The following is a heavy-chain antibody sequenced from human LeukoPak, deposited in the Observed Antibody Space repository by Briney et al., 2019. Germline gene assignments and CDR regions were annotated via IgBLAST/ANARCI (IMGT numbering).Heavy chain of an antibody. D-gene: IGHD6-6*01. CDR2: IYSGGST. V-gene: IGHV3-53*01. CDR3: ARETAIAARPYYYMDV. J-gene: IGHJ6*03. CDR1: GFTVSSNY. Sequence: GGSLRLSCAASGFTVSSNYMSWVRQAPGKGLEWVSVIYSGGSTYYSDSVKGRFTISRDNSKNTLYLQMNSLRAEDTAVYYCARETAIAARPYYYMDVWGKGTTVTVSS.